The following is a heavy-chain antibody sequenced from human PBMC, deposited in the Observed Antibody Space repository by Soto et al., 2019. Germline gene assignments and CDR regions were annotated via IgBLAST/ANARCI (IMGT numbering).Heavy chain of an antibody. J-gene: IGHJ4*02. CDR3: ARADYGDDDY. CDR2: IHAYNGDT. Sequence: QVPLVQSGAEVKKPGASVKVSCKASGYTFSSYRISWVRQAPGQGPEWMGWIHAYNGDTKYAQKFQDRLIMTTATPTSTAYMELRSLTSDDTAVYYCARADYGDDDYWGQGTLVTVSS. D-gene: IGHD4-17*01. CDR1: GYTFSSYR. V-gene: IGHV1-18*01.